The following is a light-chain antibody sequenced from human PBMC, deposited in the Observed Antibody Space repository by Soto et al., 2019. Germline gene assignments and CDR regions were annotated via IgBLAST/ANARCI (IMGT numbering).Light chain of an antibody. V-gene: IGLV1-40*01. J-gene: IGLJ1*01. Sequence: QSVLTQPPSVSGAPGQWVTISCTGSSSNIGAGFDVHWYQQFPRTAPKLLIYSNNNRPSGVPDRFSVSKSATSASLAITGLQAADEADYYCQSYDSSLSAYVFGSGTKLTVL. CDR2: SNN. CDR1: SSNIGAGFD. CDR3: QSYDSSLSAYV.